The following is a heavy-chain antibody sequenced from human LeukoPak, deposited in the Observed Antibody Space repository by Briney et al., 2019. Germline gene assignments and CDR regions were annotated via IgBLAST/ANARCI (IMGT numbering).Heavy chain of an antibody. J-gene: IGHJ5*02. CDR2: IYHSGST. CDR3: ARLGGSYFYNWFDP. CDR1: GYSISSGYY. V-gene: IGHV4-38-2*02. D-gene: IGHD1-26*01. Sequence: PSETLSLTCTVSGYSISSGYYWGWIRQPPGKGLEWIGSIYHSGSTYYNPSLKSRVTISVDTSKNQFSLKLSSVTAADTAVYYCARLGGSYFYNWFDPWGQGTLVTASS.